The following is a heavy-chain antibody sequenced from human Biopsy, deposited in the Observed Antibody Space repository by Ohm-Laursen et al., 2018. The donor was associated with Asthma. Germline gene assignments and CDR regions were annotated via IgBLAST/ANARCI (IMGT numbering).Heavy chain of an antibody. CDR3: ERECVAGTRIED. Sequence: SLRLSCAASRFTYEMHWVRQAPGKGLEWVAVISYDGSSIYYADSVKGRFTISRNNSKNTLSLQMHSLTAEDTAVYYCERECVAGTRIEDWGRGTLVTVSS. CDR2: ISYDGSSI. V-gene: IGHV3-30-3*01. D-gene: IGHD6-19*01. J-gene: IGHJ4*02. CDR1: RFTYE.